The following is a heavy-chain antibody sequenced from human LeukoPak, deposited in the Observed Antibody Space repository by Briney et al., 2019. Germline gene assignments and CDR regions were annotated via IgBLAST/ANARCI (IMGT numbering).Heavy chain of an antibody. CDR1: GFIFTNYF. Sequence: GGSLRLSCAASGFIFTNYFMSWVRQAPGKGLEWVASIKHDGSEKYYVDSVRGRFTISRDHTMNSLYLQMSSLRAEDTAVYYCATDRGWRTSGYYLYYLEYWGQGTLVTYSS. J-gene: IGHJ4*02. V-gene: IGHV3-7*01. CDR2: IKHDGSEK. D-gene: IGHD3-3*01. CDR3: ATDRGWRTSGYYLYYLEY.